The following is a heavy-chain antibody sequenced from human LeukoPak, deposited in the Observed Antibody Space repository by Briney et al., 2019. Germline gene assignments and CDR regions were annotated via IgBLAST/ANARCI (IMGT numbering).Heavy chain of an antibody. J-gene: IGHJ3*02. CDR2: ISSSGSTI. CDR3: AKDILAEGATGAFDI. Sequence: GGSLRLSCAASGFTFSDYYMSWIRQAPGKGLEWVSYISSSGSTIYYADSVKGRFTISRDNAKNSLYLQMNSLRAEDTALYYCAKDILAEGATGAFDIWGQGTMVTVSS. CDR1: GFTFSDYY. V-gene: IGHV3-11*01. D-gene: IGHD1-26*01.